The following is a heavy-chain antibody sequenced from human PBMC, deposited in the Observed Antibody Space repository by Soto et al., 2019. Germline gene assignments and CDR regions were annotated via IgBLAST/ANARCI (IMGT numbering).Heavy chain of an antibody. CDR2: IIPILGIA. V-gene: IGHV1-69*02. Sequence: SVKVSCKASGGTFSSYTISWVRQAPGQGLEWMGRIIPILGIANYAQKFQGRVTITADKSTSTAYMELSSLRSEDTAVYYCAMDLCSQSVDHWGPGTLVTVSS. CDR3: AMDLCSQSVDH. J-gene: IGHJ4*01. CDR1: GGTFSSYT. D-gene: IGHD3-10*02.